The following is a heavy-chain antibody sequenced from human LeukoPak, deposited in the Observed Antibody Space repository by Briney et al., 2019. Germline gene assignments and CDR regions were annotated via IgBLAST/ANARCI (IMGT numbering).Heavy chain of an antibody. CDR2: INHSGST. V-gene: IGHV4-34*01. Sequence: SETLSLTCAVYGGSFSGYYWSWICQPRGKGLEWIGEINHSGSTNYNPSLKSRVTISVDTSKNQFSLKLSSVTAADTAVYYCALVVVTAMDAFDIWGQGTMVTVSS. D-gene: IGHD2-21*02. J-gene: IGHJ3*02. CDR3: ALVVVTAMDAFDI. CDR1: GGSFSGYY.